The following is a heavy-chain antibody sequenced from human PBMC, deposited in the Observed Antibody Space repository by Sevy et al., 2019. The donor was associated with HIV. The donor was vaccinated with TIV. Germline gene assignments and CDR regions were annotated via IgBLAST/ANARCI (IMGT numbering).Heavy chain of an antibody. CDR1: GFRFNYHN. CDR2: ISNSGSTT. J-gene: IGHJ4*02. D-gene: IGHD6-25*01. Sequence: GGSLRLSCAASGFRFNYHNMNWVRQAPGKGLEWISYISNSGSTTYLADSVRGRFTISRDNAKNSLFLEMDNLTDEDTAVYYCAREGNRERQTIPLDSWGRRIQVIVSS. CDR3: AREGNRERQTIPLDS. V-gene: IGHV3-48*02.